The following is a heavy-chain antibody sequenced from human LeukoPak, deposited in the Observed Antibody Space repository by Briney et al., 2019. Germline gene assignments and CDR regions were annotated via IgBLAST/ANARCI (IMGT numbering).Heavy chain of an antibody. CDR2: IYSSGTT. J-gene: IGHJ4*02. CDR3: ARGPSVAAHLDY. V-gene: IGHV4-59*01. Sequence: SETLSLTCTVSGGSISSNFWSWVRQPPGKGLEWIGYIYSSGTTKYSPSLKSRVTISVDTSKNQLSLTLSSVTAADTAVYYCARGPSVAAHLDYWGQGTLVTVSS. D-gene: IGHD5-12*01. CDR1: GGSISSNF.